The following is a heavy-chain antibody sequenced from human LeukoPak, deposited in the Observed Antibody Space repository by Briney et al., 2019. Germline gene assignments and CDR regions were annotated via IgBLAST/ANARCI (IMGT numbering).Heavy chain of an antibody. J-gene: IGHJ5*02. Sequence: SETLSLTCTVSGGSISSTYWRWIRQPPGPGLEWTGYMYHSGTTSYTPSLKSRVTVSLDTSKTPFSLKLSSVTAADTAVHYCARPNSSSWYQGWFDPWGQGTLVTVPS. D-gene: IGHD6-13*01. CDR2: MYHSGTT. CDR1: GGSISSTY. V-gene: IGHV4-59*08. CDR3: ARPNSSSWYQGWFDP.